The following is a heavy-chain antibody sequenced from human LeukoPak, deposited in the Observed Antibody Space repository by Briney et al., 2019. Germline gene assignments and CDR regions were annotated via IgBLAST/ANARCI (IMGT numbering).Heavy chain of an antibody. CDR2: IYPGDSDA. CDR3: ARHTPDPDI. Sequence: GESLQISCKGSGYIFTGYWFGWVRQMPGKGLEWMGIIYPGDSDARYSPSFQGQVTISADKSINTAYLQWSSLKASDTAMYYCARHTPDPDIWGQGTMVTVSS. J-gene: IGHJ3*02. CDR1: GYIFTGYW. V-gene: IGHV5-51*01.